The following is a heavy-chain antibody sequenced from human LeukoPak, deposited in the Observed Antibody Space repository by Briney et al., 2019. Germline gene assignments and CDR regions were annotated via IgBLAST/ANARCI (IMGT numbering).Heavy chain of an antibody. CDR3: ARDCSGGSCYGAFDI. CDR2: IYYSGST. CDR1: GGSISSSNYY. V-gene: IGHV4-39*02. J-gene: IGHJ3*02. Sequence: SETLSLTCFVSGGSISSSNYYWGWIRQPPGKGLEWIGSIYYSGSTYYNPSLKSRVTISVDTSKNQFSLKLSSVTAADTAVYYCARDCSGGSCYGAFDIWGQGTMVTVSS. D-gene: IGHD2-15*01.